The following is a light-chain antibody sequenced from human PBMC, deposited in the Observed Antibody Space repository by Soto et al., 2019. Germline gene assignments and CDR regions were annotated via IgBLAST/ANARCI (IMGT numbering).Light chain of an antibody. J-gene: IGKJ4*01. CDR1: QSVSSSY. Sequence: IVLTQSPGTLSLSPGERATLSCRASQSVSSSYLAWYQQKPGQAPRLLIYGASSRATGIPDRFSGSGSGTDFTLTVSRLEPEDFAVYYCQQYGSSPLTFRGGTKVDNK. CDR2: GAS. V-gene: IGKV3-20*01. CDR3: QQYGSSPLT.